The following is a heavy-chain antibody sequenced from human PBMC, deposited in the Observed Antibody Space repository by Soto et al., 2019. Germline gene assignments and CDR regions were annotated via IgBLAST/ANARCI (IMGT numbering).Heavy chain of an antibody. CDR3: ARDRGGSTLSAFDI. J-gene: IGHJ3*02. CDR2: IKQDGSDT. D-gene: IGHD3-10*01. V-gene: IGHV3-7*01. Sequence: PGGSLRLSCAASGFTFDYYWMAWARQAPGKGLEWVANIKQDGSDTYYADSVKGRFTISRDNSKNTLYLQMNSLRAEDTAVYYCARDRGGSTLSAFDIWGQGTMVTVSS. CDR1: GFTFDYYW.